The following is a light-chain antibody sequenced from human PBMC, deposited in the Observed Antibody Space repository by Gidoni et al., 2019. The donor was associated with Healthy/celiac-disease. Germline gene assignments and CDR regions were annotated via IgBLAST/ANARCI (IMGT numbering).Light chain of an antibody. V-gene: IGKV3-20*01. Sequence: EIVLTQSPGTLSLSPGERATLSCRASQSVSSSYLAWYQQKPGQAPRLLSYGASSRATGIPDRFSGSGSGTVFTLTISRLEPEDFAVYYCQQYCSSPLYTFGQXTKLEIK. CDR3: QQYCSSPLYT. CDR2: GAS. CDR1: QSVSSSY. J-gene: IGKJ2*01.